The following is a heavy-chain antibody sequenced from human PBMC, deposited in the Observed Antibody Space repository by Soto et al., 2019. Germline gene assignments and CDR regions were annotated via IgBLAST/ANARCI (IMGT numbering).Heavy chain of an antibody. CDR2: INAGNGNT. Sequence: ASVKVSCKASGYTFTSYAMHWVRQAPGQRLEWMGWINAGNGNTKYSQKFQGRVTITRDTSASTAYMELSSLRSEDTAVYYCARPWVVVTAPDYWGQGTLVTVS. D-gene: IGHD2-21*02. V-gene: IGHV1-3*01. CDR3: ARPWVVVTAPDY. CDR1: GYTFTSYA. J-gene: IGHJ4*02.